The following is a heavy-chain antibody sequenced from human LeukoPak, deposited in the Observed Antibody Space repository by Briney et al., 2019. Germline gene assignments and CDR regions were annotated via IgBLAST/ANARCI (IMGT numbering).Heavy chain of an antibody. CDR1: GGSISSGGYY. V-gene: IGHV4-31*03. D-gene: IGHD3-3*01. Sequence: SETLSLTCTVSGGSISSGGYYWSWIRQRPGKGLEWIGYIYYSGSTYYNPSLKSRVTISVDTSKNQFSLKLSSVTAADTAVYYCARDRRITIFGVVRTSMIDYWGQGTLVTVSS. CDR3: ARDRRITIFGVVRTSMIDY. J-gene: IGHJ4*02. CDR2: IYYSGST.